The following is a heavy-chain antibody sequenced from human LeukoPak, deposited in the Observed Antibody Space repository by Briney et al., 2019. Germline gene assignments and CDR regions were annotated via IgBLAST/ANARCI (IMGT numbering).Heavy chain of an antibody. V-gene: IGHV5-51*01. Sequence: GESLKISCKISGYSLTDYWIGWVRQMPGKGLEWMGIIYPGNSDVRYSPSFQGQVTISADKSINTAYLQWSSLKASDTAVYYCASRKDLYITSYDYYYYYMDVWGKGTTVIVSS. CDR3: ASRKDLYITSYDYYYYYMDV. CDR1: GYSLTDYW. J-gene: IGHJ6*03. D-gene: IGHD2-8*01. CDR2: IYPGNSDV.